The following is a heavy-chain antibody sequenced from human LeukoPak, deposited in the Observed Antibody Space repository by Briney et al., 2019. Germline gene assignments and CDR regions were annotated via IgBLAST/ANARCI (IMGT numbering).Heavy chain of an antibody. D-gene: IGHD2-15*01. CDR3: ASTMDCSGGSCYSYFDY. V-gene: IGHV3-23*01. Sequence: GGSLRLSCAASGFTFSSYAMSWVRQAPGKGLEWVSAISGSGGSTYYADCVKGRFTISRDNSKNTLYLQMNSLRAEDTAVYYCASTMDCSGGSCYSYFDYWGQGTLVTVSS. CDR1: GFTFSSYA. J-gene: IGHJ4*02. CDR2: ISGSGGST.